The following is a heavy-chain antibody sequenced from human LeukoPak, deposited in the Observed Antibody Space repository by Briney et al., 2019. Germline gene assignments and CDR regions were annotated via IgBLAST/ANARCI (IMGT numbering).Heavy chain of an antibody. CDR3: ARGSTSWPYYYYYYMDV. CDR1: GFTVSSNY. D-gene: IGHD2-2*01. CDR2: IYSGGST. V-gene: IGHV3-53*01. J-gene: IGHJ6*03. Sequence: GGSLRLSCAASGFTVSSNYMSWVRQAPGKGLEWVSVIYSGGSTYYADSVKGRFTISRDNSKNTLYLQMNSLRAEDTAVYYCARGSTSWPYYYYYYMDVWGKGTTVTISS.